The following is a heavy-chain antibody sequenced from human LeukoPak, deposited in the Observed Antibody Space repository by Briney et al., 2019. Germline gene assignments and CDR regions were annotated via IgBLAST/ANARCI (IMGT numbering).Heavy chain of an antibody. CDR2: IYTSGST. V-gene: IGHV4-4*07. CDR3: ARDRYYYGSGYFMDV. D-gene: IGHD3-10*01. Sequence: PSETLSLTCTVSGGSISSYYGSWIRQPAGKGLEWIGRIYTSGSTNYNPSLKSRVTMSVHTSKNQFSLKLSSVTAAGTAVYYCARDRYYYGSGYFMDVWGKGTTVTVSS. CDR1: GGSISSYY. J-gene: IGHJ6*03.